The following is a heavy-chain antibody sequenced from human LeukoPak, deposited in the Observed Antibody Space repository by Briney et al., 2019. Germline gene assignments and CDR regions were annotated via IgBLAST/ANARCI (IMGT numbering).Heavy chain of an antibody. CDR1: GFTFSSYW. Sequence: GGSLRLSCAASGFTFSSYWMSWVRQAPGKGLEWVANIKQDGSEKYYVDSVKGRFTISRDNAKNSLYLQMNSLRAEDTAVYYCARVIVVVPAAPGHDAFDIWGQGTMVTVS. CDR2: IKQDGSEK. D-gene: IGHD2-2*01. CDR3: ARVIVVVPAAPGHDAFDI. V-gene: IGHV3-7*01. J-gene: IGHJ3*02.